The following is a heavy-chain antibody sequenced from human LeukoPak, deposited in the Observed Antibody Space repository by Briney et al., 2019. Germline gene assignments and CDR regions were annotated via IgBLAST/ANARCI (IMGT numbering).Heavy chain of an antibody. D-gene: IGHD4-17*01. CDR3: ARVPDYGDSTNWFDP. J-gene: IGHJ5*02. V-gene: IGHV1-18*01. CDR1: GYTFTSYG. Sequence: ASVKVSCKASGYTFTSYGISWVRQAPGQGLEWMGWISAYNGNTNYAQKLQGRVTMTTDTSTSTAYMELRSLRSDDTAVYYCARVPDYGDSTNWFDPWGQGTLVTVSS. CDR2: ISAYNGNT.